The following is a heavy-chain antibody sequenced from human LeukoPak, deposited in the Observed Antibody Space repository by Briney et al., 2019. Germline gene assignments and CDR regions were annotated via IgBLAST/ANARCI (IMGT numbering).Heavy chain of an antibody. Sequence: ASVKVSCKASGGTFSSYAISWMRQAPGQGLEWMGGIIPIFGTANYAQKFQGRVTITADESTSTAYMELSSLRSEDTAVYYCARRTGDYYYYYMDVWGKGTTVTVSS. J-gene: IGHJ6*03. CDR3: ARRTGDYYYYYMDV. CDR2: IIPIFGTA. CDR1: GGTFSSYA. V-gene: IGHV1-69*13.